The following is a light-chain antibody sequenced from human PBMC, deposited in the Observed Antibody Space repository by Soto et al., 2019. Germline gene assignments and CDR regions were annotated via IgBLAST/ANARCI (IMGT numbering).Light chain of an antibody. CDR3: MQGTHCPPYT. Sequence: DVVMTQSPLSLPVTLGQPASISCRSSQSLAYSDGNTYLNWFQQRPGQSPRRLIYKVSNRDSGVPDRFSGKESGNDFTLKIGRVEAEDFRVYYCMQGTHCPPYTFGQGTKLEIK. CDR1: QSLAYSDGNTY. V-gene: IGKV2-30*01. J-gene: IGKJ2*01. CDR2: KVS.